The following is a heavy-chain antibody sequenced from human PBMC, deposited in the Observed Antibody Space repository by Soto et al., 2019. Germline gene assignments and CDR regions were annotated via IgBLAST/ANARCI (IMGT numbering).Heavy chain of an antibody. CDR2: ISAYNGNT. V-gene: IGHV1-18*04. CDR1: GYTFTSYG. D-gene: IGHD2-2*01. CDR3: ARDSTHYCSSTSCYDYYYYGMDV. Sequence: ASVKVSCKASGYTFTSYGISWVRKAPGQGLEWMGWISAYNGNTNYAQKLQGRVTMTTDTSTSTAYMELRSLRSDDTAVYYCARDSTHYCSSTSCYDYYYYGMDVWGQGTTVTVSS. J-gene: IGHJ6*02.